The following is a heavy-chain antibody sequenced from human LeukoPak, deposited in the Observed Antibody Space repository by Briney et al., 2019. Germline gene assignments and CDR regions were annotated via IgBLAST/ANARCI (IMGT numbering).Heavy chain of an antibody. J-gene: IGHJ4*02. Sequence: KPGGSLRLSCAASGFTFSGSAMHWVRQASGKGLEWVGRIRSKANNYATAYAASVKGRFTISRDDSKNTAYPQMNSLKTEDTAVYYCWLPGENYGDSVDYWGLGTLVTVSS. V-gene: IGHV3-73*01. CDR2: IRSKANNYAT. CDR1: GFTFSGSA. D-gene: IGHD4-17*01. CDR3: WLPGENYGDSVDY.